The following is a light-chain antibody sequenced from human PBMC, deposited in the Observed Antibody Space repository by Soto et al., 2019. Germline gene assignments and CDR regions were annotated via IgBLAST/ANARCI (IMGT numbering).Light chain of an antibody. J-gene: IGKJ1*01. Sequence: EIVMTQSPATLSVSPGERATLSCRASQSVSSNLAWYQQKPGQAPRLLIYGASTRDTGIPARFSGSGCGTEFTLTISSLQSEDFAVYYCQHLGTFGQGTKVEIK. V-gene: IGKV3-15*01. CDR3: QHLGT. CDR2: GAS. CDR1: QSVSSN.